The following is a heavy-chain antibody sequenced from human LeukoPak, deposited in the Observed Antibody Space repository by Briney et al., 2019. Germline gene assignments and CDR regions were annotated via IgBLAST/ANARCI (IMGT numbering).Heavy chain of an antibody. Sequence: GGSLRLSCAASGLTYSAYYMSWIRQAPGKRLERISYISNSGSYTNYADSVMGRFTISRDNAENSLFLQMDSLRAEDTAVYSCARHVRGSAKYDTFDKWGQGTLATVSS. CDR1: GLTYSAYY. CDR3: ARHVRGSAKYDTFDK. D-gene: IGHD4/OR15-4a*01. V-gene: IGHV3-11*06. CDR2: ISNSGSYT. J-gene: IGHJ4*02.